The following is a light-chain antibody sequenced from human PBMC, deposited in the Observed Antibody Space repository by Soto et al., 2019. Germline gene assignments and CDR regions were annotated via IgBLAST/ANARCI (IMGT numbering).Light chain of an antibody. Sequence: EVVLTQSPATLSLSPGERATLSCRASQSISSYLAWYQQKAGQAPRLLIYDASNRATGIPARFSGSGSGTDFTLTISSLEPEDFAVYYCQQRQNWPPVTFGPRTKVDIK. J-gene: IGKJ3*01. CDR1: QSISSY. CDR3: QQRQNWPPVT. CDR2: DAS. V-gene: IGKV3-11*01.